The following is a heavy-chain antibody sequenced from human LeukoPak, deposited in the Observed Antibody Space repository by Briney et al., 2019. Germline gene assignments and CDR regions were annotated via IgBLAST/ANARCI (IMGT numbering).Heavy chain of an antibody. CDR3: ARAGIDYYAYYFDY. CDR2: ISAYNGNT. J-gene: IGHJ4*02. CDR1: GYTFSIYS. Sequence: ASVKVSCKASGYTFSIYSISWLRQAPGQGLEWMGWISAYNGNTNYAQKLQGRVTMTTDTSTSTAYMELRSLRSDDTAVYYCARAGIDYYAYYFDYWGQGTLVTVSS. V-gene: IGHV1-18*01. D-gene: IGHD3-10*01.